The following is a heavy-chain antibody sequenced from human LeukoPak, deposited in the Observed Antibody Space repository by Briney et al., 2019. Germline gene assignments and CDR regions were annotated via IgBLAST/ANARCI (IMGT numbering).Heavy chain of an antibody. J-gene: IGHJ4*02. CDR1: GFTLSTYW. V-gene: IGHV3-7*01. CDR2: IKQDGSEK. CDR3: ARDQGGVTVDY. D-gene: IGHD3-10*01. Sequence: SGGSLRLSCAASGFTLSTYWMNWVRQAPGKGLEWVANIKQDGSEKYYVDSVKGRFVVSRDNAKNSLYLQMNSLGAEDTAVYYCARDQGGVTVDYWGQGTLVTVSS.